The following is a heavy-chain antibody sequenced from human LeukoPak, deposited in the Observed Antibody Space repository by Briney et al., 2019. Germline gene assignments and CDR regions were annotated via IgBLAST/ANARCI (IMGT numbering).Heavy chain of an antibody. CDR2: ISFDGSNK. CDR1: GFTFSSYG. J-gene: IGHJ4*02. V-gene: IGHV3-30*18. D-gene: IGHD3-10*01. CDR3: AKDRQYHGSGGLFDY. Sequence: GGSLRLSCAASGFTFSSYGMYWVRQAPGKGLEWVAVISFDGSNKYYADSVKGRFTISRDNSKNTLYLQMNSLRAEDTAVYYCAKDRQYHGSGGLFDYWGQGTLVTVSS.